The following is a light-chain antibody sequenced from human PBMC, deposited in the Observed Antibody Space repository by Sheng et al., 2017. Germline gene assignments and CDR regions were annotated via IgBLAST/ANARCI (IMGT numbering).Light chain of an antibody. V-gene: IGKV1-17*03. Sequence: DIQMTQSPSAMSASVGDRVTITCRASQDIRNSLAWFQHKPGKVPQRLIYSASRLQSGVPSRFSGSGSGAEFTLTISSLQPEDFATYYCLQHKTYPLSFGGGTKVEI. CDR1: QDIRNS. CDR3: LQHKTYPLS. J-gene: IGKJ4*01. CDR2: SAS.